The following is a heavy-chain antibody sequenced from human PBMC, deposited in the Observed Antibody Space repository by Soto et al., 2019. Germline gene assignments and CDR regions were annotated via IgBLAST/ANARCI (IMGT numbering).Heavy chain of an antibody. CDR1: GFTFSSYA. V-gene: IGHV3-30-3*01. Sequence: QVQLVESGGGVVQPGRSLRLSCAASGFTFSSYAMHWVRQAPGKGLEWVAVISYDGSNKYYADSVKGRFTISRDNSKNTMYLQMNSQRAEDTAVYYCARAPGGTHSYYYGMDVWGQGTTVTVSS. J-gene: IGHJ6*02. D-gene: IGHD1-1*01. CDR3: ARAPGGTHSYYYGMDV. CDR2: ISYDGSNK.